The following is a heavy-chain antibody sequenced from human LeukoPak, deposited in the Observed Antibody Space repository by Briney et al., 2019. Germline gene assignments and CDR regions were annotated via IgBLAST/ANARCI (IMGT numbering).Heavy chain of an antibody. CDR1: GFTFSSNW. CDR3: ASSVGPNWFDP. V-gene: IGHV3-74*01. CDR2: INRDGSST. D-gene: IGHD1-26*01. J-gene: IGHJ5*02. Sequence: GGSLRLSCAASGFTFSSNWMHWVRQGPGKGLVWVSRINRDGSSTSYADSVKGRFTISRDNAKNTLYLQMNSLRAEDTAMYYCASSVGPNWFDPWGQGTLVTVSS.